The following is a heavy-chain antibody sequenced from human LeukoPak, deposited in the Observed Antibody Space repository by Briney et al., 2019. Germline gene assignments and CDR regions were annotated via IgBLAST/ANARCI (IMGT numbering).Heavy chain of an antibody. V-gene: IGHV4-34*01. CDR1: GGSFSGYY. CDR3: ARGRIYYDSSGYYYHVCFDY. J-gene: IGHJ4*02. Sequence: SETLPLTCAVYGGSFSGYYWSWIRQPPGKGLEWIGEINHSGSTNYNPSLKSRVTISVDTSKNQFSLKLSSVTAADTAVYYCARGRIYYDSSGYYYHVCFDYWGQGTLVTVSS. CDR2: INHSGST. D-gene: IGHD3-22*01.